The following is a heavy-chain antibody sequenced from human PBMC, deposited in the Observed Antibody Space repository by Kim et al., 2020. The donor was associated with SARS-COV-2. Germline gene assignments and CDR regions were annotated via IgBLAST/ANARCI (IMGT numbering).Heavy chain of an antibody. D-gene: IGHD3-9*01. Sequence: GSLRLSCAASGFTFSSYAMHWVRQAPGKGLEWVAVISYDGSNKYYADSVKGRFTISRDNSKNTLYLQMNSLRAEDTAVYYCARARDVLRYFDWDYYFDYWGQGTLVTVSS. CDR3: ARARDVLRYFDWDYYFDY. CDR1: GFTFSSYA. V-gene: IGHV3-30*04. J-gene: IGHJ4*02. CDR2: ISYDGSNK.